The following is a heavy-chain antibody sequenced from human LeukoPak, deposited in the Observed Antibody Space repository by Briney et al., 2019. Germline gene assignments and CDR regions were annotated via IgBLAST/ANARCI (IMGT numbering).Heavy chain of an antibody. CDR3: AREGAGITASTSSDIDY. Sequence: ASVKVSCKASGYTFTGYYMHWVRQAPGQGLEWMGWINPNSGGTNYAQKFQGWVTMTRDTSISTAYMELSRLRSDDTAVYYCAREGAGITASTSSDIDYWGQGTLVTVSS. CDR1: GYTFTGYY. CDR2: INPNSGGT. J-gene: IGHJ4*02. D-gene: IGHD1-7*01. V-gene: IGHV1-2*04.